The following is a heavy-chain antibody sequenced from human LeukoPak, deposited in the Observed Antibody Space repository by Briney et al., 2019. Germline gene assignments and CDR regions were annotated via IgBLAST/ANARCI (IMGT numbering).Heavy chain of an antibody. V-gene: IGHV1-8*01. D-gene: IGHD6-19*01. CDR1: GYTFTSYD. Sequence: ASVKVSCKASGYTFTSYDINWVRQATGQGLEWMGWMNPNSGNTGYAQKFQGRVTMTRNTSISTAYMELSSLRSEDTAVYYCARSGKGYSSGWAPFDYWGQGTLVTVSS. J-gene: IGHJ4*02. CDR2: MNPNSGNT. CDR3: ARSGKGYSSGWAPFDY.